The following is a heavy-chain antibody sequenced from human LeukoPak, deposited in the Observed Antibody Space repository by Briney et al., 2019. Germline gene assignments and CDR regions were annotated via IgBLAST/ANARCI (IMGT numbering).Heavy chain of an antibody. D-gene: IGHD4-23*01. CDR3: ARNHGGNSKCDY. CDR1: GYSFTNYW. J-gene: IGHJ4*02. Sequence: GESLKVSCKGSGYSFTNYWVGWARQMPGKGPEWMGIIFPGDSDTRYSPSFQGQVSISADKSLSTAYLQWSSLKASDTAMYYCARNHGGNSKCDYWGQGTLVTVSS. V-gene: IGHV5-51*01. CDR2: IFPGDSDT.